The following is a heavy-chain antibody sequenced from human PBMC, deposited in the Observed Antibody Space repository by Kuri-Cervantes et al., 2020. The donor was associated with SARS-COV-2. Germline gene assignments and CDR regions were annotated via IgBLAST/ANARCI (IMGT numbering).Heavy chain of an antibody. CDR1: SGSLSGFY. V-gene: IGHV4-34*01. D-gene: IGHD2-15*01. CDR2: INHIGST. CDR3: ARGRSHSLPGGLDY. J-gene: IGHJ4*02. Sequence: GSLRLSCAVYSGSLSGFYWSWIRQPPGKGLEWIGEINHIGSTNYNPSLKSRVTISVDTSKNQFSLKLSSVTAADTAVYYCARGRSHSLPGGLDYWGQGTLVTVSS.